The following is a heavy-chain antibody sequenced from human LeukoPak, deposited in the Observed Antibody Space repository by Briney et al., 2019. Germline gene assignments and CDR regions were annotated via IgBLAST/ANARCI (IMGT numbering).Heavy chain of an antibody. CDR1: GYTFTSYA. Sequence: GASVTVSCTASGYTFTSYAMHWVRQAPGQGLEWMGWISAYNGNTNYAQKLQGRVTMTTDTSTSTAYMELRSLRSDDTAVYYCARAGSLGYGDLYDYWGQGTLVTVSS. J-gene: IGHJ4*02. D-gene: IGHD4-17*01. CDR3: ARAGSLGYGDLYDY. V-gene: IGHV1-18*01. CDR2: ISAYNGNT.